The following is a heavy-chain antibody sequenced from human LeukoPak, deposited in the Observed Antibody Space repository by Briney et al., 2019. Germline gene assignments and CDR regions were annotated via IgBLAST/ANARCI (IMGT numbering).Heavy chain of an antibody. CDR2: ISSGSMII. CDR1: GFTFTSYN. CDR3: ARARPPTSYYSYYMEV. V-gene: IGHV3-21*01. Sequence: PGGSLRLSCVASGFTFTSYNMNWVRQAPGKGLEWGSSISSGSMIIHSADSLRGRFIISRDNAKNSLYLQMDSLRTEDTAVDFCARARPPTSYYSYYMEVWGRGTTVIVSS. J-gene: IGHJ6*03.